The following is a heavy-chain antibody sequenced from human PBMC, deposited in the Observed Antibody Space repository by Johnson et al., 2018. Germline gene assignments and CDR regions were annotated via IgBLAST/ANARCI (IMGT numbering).Heavy chain of an antibody. Sequence: QVQLQESGPGLVKPSEPLSLSCTVSGGSISSYYWSWIRQPPGKGLEWIGYIHYSGSTNYNPSLKSRVTISVDTSKNQFSLKLSPVTAADTAVYYFARYPGTAFDIWGQGTMVTVSS. D-gene: IGHD1-26*01. CDR2: IHYSGST. V-gene: IGHV4-59*01. CDR1: GGSISSYY. CDR3: ARYPGTAFDI. J-gene: IGHJ3*02.